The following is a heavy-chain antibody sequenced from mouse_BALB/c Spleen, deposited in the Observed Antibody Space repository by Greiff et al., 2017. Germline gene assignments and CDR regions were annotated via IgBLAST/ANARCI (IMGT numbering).Heavy chain of an antibody. CDR1: GFNIKDYY. J-gene: IGHJ2*01. Sequence: EVMLVESGAELVRSGASVKLSCTASGFNIKDYYMHWVKQRPEQGLEWIGWIDPENGDTEYAPKFQGKATMTADTSSNTAYLQLSSLTSEDTAVYYCNAQGYEGYYFDYWGQGTTLTVSS. D-gene: IGHD2-14*01. CDR2: IDPENGDT. CDR3: NAQGYEGYYFDY. V-gene: IGHV14-4*02.